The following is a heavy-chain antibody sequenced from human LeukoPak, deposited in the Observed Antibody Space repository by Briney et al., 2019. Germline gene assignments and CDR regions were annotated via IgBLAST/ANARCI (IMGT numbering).Heavy chain of an antibody. V-gene: IGHV3-30*02. Sequence: GGSLRLSCAASGFTFSSFGMHWVRQAPGKGLEWVASIRFDGSNEKYADSVKGRFTISRDNPKNTLYVQMNSLSAEDTALYYCAKGTEGIGVAGTFGYLDYWGQGTLVAVSS. J-gene: IGHJ4*02. CDR1: GFTFSSFG. D-gene: IGHD6-19*01. CDR3: AKGTEGIGVAGTFGYLDY. CDR2: IRFDGSNE.